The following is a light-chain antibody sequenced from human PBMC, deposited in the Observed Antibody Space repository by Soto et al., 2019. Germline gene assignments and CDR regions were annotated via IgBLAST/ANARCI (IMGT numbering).Light chain of an antibody. J-gene: IGLJ2*01. V-gene: IGLV4-69*01. CDR3: QTWGTGIHVV. CDR1: SGHSSDA. Sequence: QSVLTQSPSASASLGASVKLTCTLTSGHSSDAIAWHQQQPEKGPRFLMKINNDGSHNKGDGIPDRFSGSRSGAERYLTISSVQSEDEADYYSQTWGTGIHVVFGGGTKLTVL. CDR2: INNDGSH.